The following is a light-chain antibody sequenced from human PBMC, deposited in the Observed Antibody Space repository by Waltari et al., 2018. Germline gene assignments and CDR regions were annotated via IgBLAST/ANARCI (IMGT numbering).Light chain of an antibody. CDR3: QQSSSTPLT. CDR2: AAS. J-gene: IGKJ4*01. CDR1: QSISNY. Sequence: DIQMTQSPSSLSASVGDSVTITCRASQSISNYLNWYQHNPGKAPELLIYAASSLQSGVPSRISGSGSGTDFTLTISSLQPEDFATYYCQQSSSTPLTFGGGTKVEIK. V-gene: IGKV1-39*01.